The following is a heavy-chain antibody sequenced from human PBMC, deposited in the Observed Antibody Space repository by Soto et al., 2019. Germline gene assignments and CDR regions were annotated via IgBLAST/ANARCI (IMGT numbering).Heavy chain of an antibody. CDR2: INPSGGDK. CDR3: ARGLNDYSTSSGRRSAQRGYYYGMDV. CDR1: GYTFSSFY. J-gene: IGHJ6*02. D-gene: IGHD4-4*01. V-gene: IGHV1-46*01. Sequence: QVQLVQSGAEVKKPGASVKVSCKASGYTFSSFYMHWVRQAPGRGLEWMGIINPSGGDKGYGKKFQGRVPLTSDTSTSTVYIEVSSLRPADTAVYYCARGLNDYSTSSGRRSAQRGYYYGMDVWGQGTTVTVS.